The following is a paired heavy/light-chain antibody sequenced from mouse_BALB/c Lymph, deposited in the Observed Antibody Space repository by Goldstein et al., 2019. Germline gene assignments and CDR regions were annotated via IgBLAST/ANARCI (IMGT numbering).Light chain of an antibody. J-gene: IGKJ5*01. CDR1: QDIGSS. Sequence: DIQMTQSPSSLSASLGERVSLTCRASQDIGSSLNWLQQEPDGTIKRLIYATSSLDSGVPKRFSGSRSGSDYSLTISSLESEDFVDYYCLQYASSPLTFGAGTKLELK. CDR3: LQYASSPLT. CDR2: ATS. V-gene: IGKV9-120*01.
Heavy chain of an antibody. J-gene: IGHJ2*01. CDR3: AMGGNYFDY. CDR1: GYTFTSYW. Sequence: QVQLQQPGAELVKPGASVKLSCKASGYTFTSYWMHWVKQRPGQGLEWIGEINPSNGRTNYNEKFKSKATLTVDKSSSTAYMQLSSLTSEDSAVYYCAMGGNYFDYWGQGTTLTVSS. V-gene: IGHV1S81*02. CDR2: INPSNGRT.